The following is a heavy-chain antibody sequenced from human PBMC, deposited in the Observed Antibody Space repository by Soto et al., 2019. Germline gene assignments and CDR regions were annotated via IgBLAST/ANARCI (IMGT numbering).Heavy chain of an antibody. D-gene: IGHD3-22*01. CDR2: IKPDGSEK. V-gene: IGHV3-7*04. CDR3: ARGDYYDSSGPFSDAFDI. J-gene: IGHJ3*02. CDR1: GFTFSTYW. Sequence: EMQLVESGGGLVQPGGSLRLSCAASGFTFSTYWMSWVRQAPGKGLEWVANIKPDGSEKWYVDSVKGRFNISRDNAEKSVYLHMNSLRAEDTAVYYCARGDYYDSSGPFSDAFDIWGQGTMVTVSS.